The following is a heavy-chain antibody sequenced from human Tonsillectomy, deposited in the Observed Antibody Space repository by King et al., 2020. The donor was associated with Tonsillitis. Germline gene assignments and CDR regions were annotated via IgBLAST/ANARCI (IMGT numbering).Heavy chain of an antibody. D-gene: IGHD1/OR15-1a*01. Sequence: VQLVESGGALVQPGRSLRLSCAASGFIFNDFVMHWVRHAPGKGLEWISGISGNSGNVAYADSVKGRFTIFRDNAKNSLYLQMSSLRPEDTAFYYCAKDFWNIGTLDYWGQGTLVTVSS. J-gene: IGHJ4*02. CDR2: ISGNSGNV. V-gene: IGHV3-9*01. CDR1: GFIFNDFV. CDR3: AKDFWNIGTLDY.